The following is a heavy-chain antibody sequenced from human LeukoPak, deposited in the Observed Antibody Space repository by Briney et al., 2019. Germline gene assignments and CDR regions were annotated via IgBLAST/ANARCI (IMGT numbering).Heavy chain of an antibody. CDR3: ARVGKGGYCSSTSCPHDY. CDR1: GGTFSSHA. V-gene: IGHV1-69*05. J-gene: IGHJ4*02. D-gene: IGHD2-2*01. Sequence: SVKVSCKASGGTFSSHAISWVRQAPGQGLEWMGRIIPIFGTANYAQKFQGRVTITTDESTSTAYMELSSLRSEDTAVYYCARVGKGGYCSSTSCPHDYWGQGTLVTVSS. CDR2: IIPIFGTA.